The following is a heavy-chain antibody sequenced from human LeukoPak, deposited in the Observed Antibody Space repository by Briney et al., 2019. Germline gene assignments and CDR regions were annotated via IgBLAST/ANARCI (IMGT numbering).Heavy chain of an antibody. D-gene: IGHD3-3*01. CDR3: AKSASFYDFWSGSTCFDY. V-gene: IGHV3-23*01. J-gene: IGHJ4*02. CDR2: ISGRSSST. CDR1: GFTFSSYA. Sequence: VGSLRLSCAASGFTFSSYAMSWVRQAPGKGLEWVSAISGRSSSTYYADSVKGRFTISRDNSKDTLYLQMNSLRAEDTAVYYCAKSASFYDFWSGSTCFDYWGQGTLVTVSS.